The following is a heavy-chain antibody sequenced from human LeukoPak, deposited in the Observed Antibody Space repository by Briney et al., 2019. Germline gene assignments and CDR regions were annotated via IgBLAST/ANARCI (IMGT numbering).Heavy chain of an antibody. Sequence: GGSLRLSCAASGFTFSSYWMHWVRQAPGKGLVCFSRIDGDGISTSSADSVKGRFTISRDNAKNTLYLQMNSLRAEDTAVYYCARGSIGNSSGWYYFDYWGQGTLVTVSS. D-gene: IGHD6-19*01. J-gene: IGHJ4*02. CDR3: ARGSIGNSSGWYYFDY. CDR2: IDGDGIST. V-gene: IGHV3-74*01. CDR1: GFTFSSYW.